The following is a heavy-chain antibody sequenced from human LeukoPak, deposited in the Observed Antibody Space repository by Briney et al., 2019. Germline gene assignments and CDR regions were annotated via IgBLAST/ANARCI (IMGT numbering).Heavy chain of an antibody. CDR3: ASRSDY. CDR2: VSTGSNYI. Sequence: GGSLRLSCTASGFTFSSYSLNWVRQAPGKGLEWVSSVSTGSNYIYYADSVKGRFTISRDNDKNSLYLQMNSLRAEDTAVYYCASRSDYWGQGTLVTVSS. J-gene: IGHJ4*02. CDR1: GFTFSSYS. V-gene: IGHV3-21*01.